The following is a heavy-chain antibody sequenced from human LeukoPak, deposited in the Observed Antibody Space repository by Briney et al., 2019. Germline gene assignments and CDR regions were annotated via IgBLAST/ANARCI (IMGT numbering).Heavy chain of an antibody. CDR3: ARGRDGYNLDWFDP. D-gene: IGHD5-24*01. V-gene: IGHV4-59*12. CDR1: GDSMRRFY. J-gene: IGHJ5*02. CDR2: IHRSGST. Sequence: SETLSLTCTLSGDSMRRFYWSWLRQPPGKELEWIGDIHRSGSTNYNPSLESRLTISMDTSKNHFSLKLTSVSAADTAVYYCARGRDGYNLDWFDPWGQGTLVTVSS.